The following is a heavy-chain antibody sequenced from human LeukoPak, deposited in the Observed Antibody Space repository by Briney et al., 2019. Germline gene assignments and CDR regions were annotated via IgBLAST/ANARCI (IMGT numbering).Heavy chain of an antibody. D-gene: IGHD3-3*01. V-gene: IGHV3-7*01. CDR3: AREAPPITIFGVVMPPYGMDV. CDR2: IKEDGSEK. Sequence: GGSLRLSCAVSGFTIRNYWMSWVRQAPGKGLEWVANIKEDGSEKNYVDSVKGRFTISRDNADNSLYLQMNSLRVEDTAVYYCAREAPPITIFGVVMPPYGMDVRGQGTTVTVSS. J-gene: IGHJ6*02. CDR1: GFTIRNYW.